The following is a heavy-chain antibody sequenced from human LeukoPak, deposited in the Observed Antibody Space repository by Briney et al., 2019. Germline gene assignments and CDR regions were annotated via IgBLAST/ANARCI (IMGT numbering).Heavy chain of an antibody. D-gene: IGHD2-2*01. CDR2: ISYDGSNK. J-gene: IGHJ4*02. V-gene: IGHV3-30*03. CDR1: GFTVSSYG. Sequence: QAGGSLRLSCAASGFTVSSYGMHWVPQAPGKGLEWVAAISYDGSNKHYADSVKGRFTISRDNSKNTLYLQMNSLRAENTAVYYCASEYCSTTSCYRGPFDYWGQGTLVTVSS. CDR3: ASEYCSTTSCYRGPFDY.